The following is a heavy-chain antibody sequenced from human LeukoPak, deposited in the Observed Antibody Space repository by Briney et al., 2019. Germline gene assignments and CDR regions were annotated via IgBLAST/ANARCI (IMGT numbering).Heavy chain of an antibody. J-gene: IGHJ3*02. Sequence: PSETLSLTCTVSRGSISSYYWSWIRQPPGKGLEGIGYIYYSGSTNYNPSLKSRVTISVDTSKNQFSLRLSSVTAADTAVYYCARGTMVVTYAFDIWGQGTMVTVSS. CDR1: RGSISSYY. CDR2: IYYSGST. V-gene: IGHV4-59*13. D-gene: IGHD4-23*01. CDR3: ARGTMVVTYAFDI.